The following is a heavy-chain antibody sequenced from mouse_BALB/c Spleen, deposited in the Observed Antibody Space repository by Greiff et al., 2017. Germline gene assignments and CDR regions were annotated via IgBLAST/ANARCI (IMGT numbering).Heavy chain of an antibody. CDR3: ASNYYGSSPRYFDV. J-gene: IGHJ1*01. V-gene: IGHV3-1*02. Sequence: DVKLVESGPDLVKPSQSLSLTCTVTGYSITSGYSWHWIRQFPGNKLEWMGYIHYSGSTNYNPSLKSRISITRDTSKNQFFLQLNSVTTEDTATYYCASNYYGSSPRYFDVWGAGTTVTVSS. CDR2: IHYSGST. CDR1: GYSITSGYS. D-gene: IGHD1-1*01.